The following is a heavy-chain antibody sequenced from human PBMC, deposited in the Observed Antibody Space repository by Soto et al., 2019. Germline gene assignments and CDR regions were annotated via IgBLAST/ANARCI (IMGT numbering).Heavy chain of an antibody. Sequence: ASVKVSCKASGYTFTSYYMHWVRQAPGQGLEWMGIINPSGGRTSYAQKFQGRVTMTGDTSTSTAYMELSSLRSEDTAVYYCARELAYYDSSGYYPKLTYNWFDPWGQGTLVTVSS. D-gene: IGHD3-22*01. V-gene: IGHV1-46*01. J-gene: IGHJ5*02. CDR3: ARELAYYDSSGYYPKLTYNWFDP. CDR2: INPSGGRT. CDR1: GYTFTSYY.